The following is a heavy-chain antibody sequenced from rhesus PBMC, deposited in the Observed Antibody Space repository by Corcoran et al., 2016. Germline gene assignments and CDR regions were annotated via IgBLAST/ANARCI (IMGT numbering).Heavy chain of an antibody. CDR2: INGDLGTT. Sequence: QVRLQESGPGPVKPSETLSVTCAVSGASLSSYWWSWIRQPPGKGLEWVGEINGDLGTTNYNPSLESRVSISTDTAKNQFSLKLSSVTAADTAVYYGARVAQGWLALFDYWGQGVLVTVSS. D-gene: IGHD6-37*01. V-gene: IGHV4-80*01. J-gene: IGHJ4*01. CDR1: GASLSSYW. CDR3: ARVAQGWLALFDY.